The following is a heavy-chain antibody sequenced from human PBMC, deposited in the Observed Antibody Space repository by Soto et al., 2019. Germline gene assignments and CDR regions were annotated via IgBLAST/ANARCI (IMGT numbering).Heavy chain of an antibody. J-gene: IGHJ6*02. Sequence: PGESLKISCKGSGYSFTSYWIAWVRQMPGKGLEYMGIIYPGDSDTRYSPSFQGQVTISADKSISTAYLQWSSLKASDTAMYYCARGYCSGGSCLVVGHYYGMDVWGQGTTVTVSS. D-gene: IGHD2-15*01. CDR2: IYPGDSDT. CDR3: ARGYCSGGSCLVVGHYYGMDV. CDR1: GYSFTSYW. V-gene: IGHV5-51*01.